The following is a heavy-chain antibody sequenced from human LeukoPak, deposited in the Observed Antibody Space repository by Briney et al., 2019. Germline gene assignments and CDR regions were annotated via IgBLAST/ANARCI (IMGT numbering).Heavy chain of an antibody. CDR3: ASLNYYDNSDFDFDC. CDR2: ISYDGSNE. D-gene: IGHD3-22*01. J-gene: IGHJ4*02. CDR1: GFIFSGYA. V-gene: IGHV3-30*04. Sequence: GGSLRLSCAASGFIFSGYAMHWVRQAPGKGLEWVALISYDGSNEYYADSVKGRFTISRDNSKNTLCLQMNSLRAEDTAVYYCASLNYYDNSDFDFDCWGQGTLVTVSS.